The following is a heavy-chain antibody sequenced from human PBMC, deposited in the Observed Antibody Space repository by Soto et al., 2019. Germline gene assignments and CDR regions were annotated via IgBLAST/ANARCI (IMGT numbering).Heavy chain of an antibody. D-gene: IGHD4-17*01. J-gene: IGHJ4*02. CDR1: GFSLSTSGVG. Sequence: QITLKESGPTLVKPTQTLTLTCTFSGFSLSTSGVGVGWIRQPPGKALEWLALIYWNDDKSYSPSLKSRLTITKDPSKNHVVLTMTNMDPVDTATYYCARDSNDYGYYGGYYFDYWGQGTLVTVSS. CDR3: ARDSNDYGYYGGYYFDY. CDR2: IYWNDDK. V-gene: IGHV2-5*01.